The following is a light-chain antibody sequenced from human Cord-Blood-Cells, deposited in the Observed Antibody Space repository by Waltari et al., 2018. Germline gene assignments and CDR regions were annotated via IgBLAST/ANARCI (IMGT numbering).Light chain of an antibody. CDR1: SSDVGRYNL. CDR2: EGS. CDR3: CSYAGSSTHVV. Sequence: QSALTQPASVSGSPGQSITISCTGTSSDVGRYNLVSWYQQPPGKAPKLMIYEGSKRPSGVSNRFSGSKSGNTASLTISGLQAEDEADYYCCSYAGSSTHVVFGGGTKLTVL. J-gene: IGLJ2*01. V-gene: IGLV2-23*01.